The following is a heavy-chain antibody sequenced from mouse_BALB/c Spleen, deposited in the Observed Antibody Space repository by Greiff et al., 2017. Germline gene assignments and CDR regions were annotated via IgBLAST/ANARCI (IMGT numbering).Heavy chain of an antibody. V-gene: IGHV3-2*02. CDR1: GYSITSDYA. Sequence: EVQGVESGPGLVKPSQSLSLTCTVTGYSITSDYAWNWIRQFPGNKLEWMGYISYSGSTSYNPSLKSRISITRDTSKNQFFLQLNSVTTEDTATYYCARVITTSDYYAMDYWGQGTSVTVSS. CDR3: ARVITTSDYYAMDY. CDR2: ISYSGST. J-gene: IGHJ4*01. D-gene: IGHD2-4*01.